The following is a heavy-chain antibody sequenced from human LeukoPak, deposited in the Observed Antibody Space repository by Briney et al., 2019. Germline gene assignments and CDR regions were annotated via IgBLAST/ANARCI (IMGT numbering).Heavy chain of an antibody. D-gene: IGHD6-6*01. CDR1: GFTFNDYD. V-gene: IGHV3-23*01. J-gene: IGHJ5*02. CDR3: ARGSSNIAGRDNWFDP. CDR2: IIDNGGST. Sequence: GGSLRLSCAGSGFTFNDYDMNWVRQAPGKGLEWVSAIIDNGGSTYYADSVKGRFTIPRDNSKNTLYPQMNSLRAEDTAVYYCARGSSNIAGRDNWFDPWGQGTLVTVSS.